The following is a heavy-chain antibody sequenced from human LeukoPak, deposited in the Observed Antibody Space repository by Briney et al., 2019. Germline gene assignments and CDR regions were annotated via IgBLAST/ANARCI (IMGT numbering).Heavy chain of an antibody. D-gene: IGHD2-2*01. Sequence: GGSLRLSCAASGFTFSSYSMNWVRQAPGKGLEWVSSISSSSSYIYYADSVKGRFTISRDNAKNSLYLQMNSLRAEDTAVYYCARAMRFVPAYYYYYMDVWGKGTTVTVSS. J-gene: IGHJ6*03. CDR2: ISSSSSYI. CDR3: ARAMRFVPAYYYYYMDV. V-gene: IGHV3-21*01. CDR1: GFTFSSYS.